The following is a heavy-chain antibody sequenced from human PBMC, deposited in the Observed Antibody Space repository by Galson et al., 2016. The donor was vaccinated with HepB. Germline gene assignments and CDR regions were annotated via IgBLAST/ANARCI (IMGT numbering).Heavy chain of an antibody. J-gene: IGHJ3*02. CDR3: ARVDYSSSWFAFDI. V-gene: IGHV1-3*01. CDR1: GYTFTSYA. CDR2: INAGNGNT. Sequence: SVKVSCKASGYTFTSYAIHWVRQAPGQRLEWMGWINAGNGNTKYSQKFQGRDTITRDTSASTAYMELSSLRSEDTAVYYCARVDYSSSWFAFDIWGQGKMVTVSS. D-gene: IGHD6-13*01.